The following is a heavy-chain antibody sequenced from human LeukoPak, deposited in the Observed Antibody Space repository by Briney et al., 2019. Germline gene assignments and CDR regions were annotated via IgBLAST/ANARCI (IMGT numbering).Heavy chain of an antibody. Sequence: GAALKISYKASGASFTSYWIGWVRPLPGKGLEWMGIVSPGDSDTRYSPSFQSQVIISADKSINTAYLQWSSLKASDTGIYYCARRSGARSAAVAADYWGQGTLVTVSS. V-gene: IGHV5-51*01. CDR3: ARRSGARSAAVAADY. CDR1: GASFTSYW. J-gene: IGHJ4*02. D-gene: IGHD6-19*01. CDR2: VSPGDSDT.